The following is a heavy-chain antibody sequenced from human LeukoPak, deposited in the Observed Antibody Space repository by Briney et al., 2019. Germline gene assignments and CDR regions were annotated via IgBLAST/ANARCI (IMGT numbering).Heavy chain of an antibody. CDR2: ISYDGSNK. CDR1: GFTFSSYA. V-gene: IGHV3-30-3*01. Sequence: PGGSLRLSCAASGFTFSSYAMHWVRQAPGKGLEWVAVISYDGSNKYYADSVKGRFTISRDNSKNTLYPQMNSLRAEDTAVYYCARALYYYDSSGPCGGYWGQGTLVTVSS. CDR3: ARALYYYDSSGPCGGY. D-gene: IGHD3-22*01. J-gene: IGHJ4*02.